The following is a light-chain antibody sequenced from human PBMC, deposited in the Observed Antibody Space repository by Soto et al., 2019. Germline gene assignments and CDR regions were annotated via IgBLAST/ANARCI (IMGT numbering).Light chain of an antibody. Sequence: EIVLTQSPATLSLSPGEGATLSCRASQCVSSYLAWYQQKPGQPPRLLIYDASNRATGIPARFSGSGSGTDFTLTISSLEPEDFAVYYCQQYGSSPWTFGQGTKVDIK. CDR2: DAS. CDR3: QQYGSSPWT. CDR1: QCVSSY. V-gene: IGKV3-11*01. J-gene: IGKJ1*01.